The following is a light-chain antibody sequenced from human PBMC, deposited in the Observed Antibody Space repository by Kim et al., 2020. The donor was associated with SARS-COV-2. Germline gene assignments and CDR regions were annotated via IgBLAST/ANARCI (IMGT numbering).Light chain of an antibody. CDR1: KLVDKY. V-gene: IGLV3-1*01. CDR3: QAWDSSTEV. CDR2: QDS. J-gene: IGLJ2*01. Sequence: VSQGQTASITCTGDKLVDKYACWYQQKPGQAPVMDIYQDSKRPSGIPERFSSSNSGNTATLTISGTQAMDEADYYCQAWDSSTEVFGGGTQLTVL.